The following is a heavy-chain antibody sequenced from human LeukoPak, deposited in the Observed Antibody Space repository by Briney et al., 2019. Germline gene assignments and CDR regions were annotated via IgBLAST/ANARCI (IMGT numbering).Heavy chain of an antibody. Sequence: SETLSLTCTVSGGSISSSSYYWGWIRQPPGKGLEWIGSIYYRGSTYYNPSLKSRVTISVDTSKNQFSLKLSSVTAADTAVYYCARELGNILTGNWFDPWGQGTLVTVSS. CDR3: ARELGNILTGNWFDP. CDR2: IYYRGST. CDR1: GGSISSSSYY. V-gene: IGHV4-39*07. J-gene: IGHJ5*02. D-gene: IGHD3-9*01.